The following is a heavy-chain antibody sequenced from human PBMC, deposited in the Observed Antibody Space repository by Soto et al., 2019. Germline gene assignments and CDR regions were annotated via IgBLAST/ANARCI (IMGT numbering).Heavy chain of an antibody. D-gene: IGHD6-13*01. J-gene: IGHJ4*02. Sequence: SVKASCKISPDTLTICGLSWLCHAPEQGREWIGWISAYNVNTNYAQKLQSRVTRNTYTSPRVPSRELRGLRSADTALYYCARFVGRAAALDYWGQGALVTV. CDR3: ARFVGRAAALDY. V-gene: IGHV1-18*01. CDR1: PDTLTICG. CDR2: ISAYNVNT.